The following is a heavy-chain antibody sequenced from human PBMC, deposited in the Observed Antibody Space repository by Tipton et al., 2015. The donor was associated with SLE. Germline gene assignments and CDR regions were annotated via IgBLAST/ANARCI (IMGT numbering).Heavy chain of an antibody. CDR1: GFTFDNYA. CDR2: ISWDSGSI. J-gene: IGHJ3*01. CDR3: AKSLYSGSFSGSFDD. V-gene: IGHV3-9*01. D-gene: IGHD1-26*01. Sequence: SLRLSCTASGFTFDNYAIHWVRQAPGKGLEWVAVISWDSGSIVYADSVKGRFSFSRDNSKNSLYLQMNSLRPEDTALYFCAKSLYSGSFSGSFDDWGQGTMVTVSS.